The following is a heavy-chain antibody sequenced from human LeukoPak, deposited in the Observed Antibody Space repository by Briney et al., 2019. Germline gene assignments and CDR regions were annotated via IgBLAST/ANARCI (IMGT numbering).Heavy chain of an antibody. V-gene: IGHV4-34*01. D-gene: IGHD3-3*01. Sequence: SDTLSLTCAVYGESFSGHCWSWIRQPPGKGLEWIGEINHRGSTNHSPSLKRRVTISLHTSKNQFSLNLSSVPAADTAVYYCAKHLRRRFFSKTLGFDPWGQGTLVTVSS. CDR1: GESFSGHC. J-gene: IGHJ5*02. CDR3: AKHLRRRFFSKTLGFDP. CDR2: INHRGST.